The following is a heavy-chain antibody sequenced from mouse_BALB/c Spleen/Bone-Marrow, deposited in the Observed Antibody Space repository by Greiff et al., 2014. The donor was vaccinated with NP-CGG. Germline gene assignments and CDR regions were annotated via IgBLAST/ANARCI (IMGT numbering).Heavy chain of an antibody. D-gene: IGHD1-1*02. V-gene: IGHV1-69*02. CDR3: TRDDGGFAY. CDR1: GYTFTSYW. Sequence: VQLQQSGTDLVRPGASVKLSCKASGYTFTSYWINWVKQRPGQGLEWIGNINPSDSYTNYNQKFKDKATLTVDKSSSTAYMHLSSPTSEDSAVYYCTRDDGGFAYWGQGTLVTVSA. CDR2: INPSDSYT. J-gene: IGHJ3*01.